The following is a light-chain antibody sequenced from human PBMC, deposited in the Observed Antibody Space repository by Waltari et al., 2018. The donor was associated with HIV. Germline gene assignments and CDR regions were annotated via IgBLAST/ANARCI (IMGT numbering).Light chain of an antibody. CDR3: CSYAGSSNWV. CDR1: SRDVGSYNL. V-gene: IGLV2-23*01. CDR2: EGI. J-gene: IGLJ3*02. Sequence: QSALTQPASVSGSPGQSNTISCTGSSRDVGSYNLVSWYQQHPGNAPKLMICEGINRPSGISNRFSGSKSGNTASLTISGLQAEDEADYYCCSYAGSSNWVFGGGTKLTVL.